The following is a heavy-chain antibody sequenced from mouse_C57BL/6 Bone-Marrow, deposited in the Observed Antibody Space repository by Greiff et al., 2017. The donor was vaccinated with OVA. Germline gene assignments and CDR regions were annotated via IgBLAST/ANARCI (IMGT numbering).Heavy chain of an antibody. CDR3: TTTIYYEYDVGFAY. J-gene: IGHJ3*01. V-gene: IGHV14-4*01. CDR1: GFNIKDDY. Sequence: EVQRVESGAELVRPGASVKLSCTASGFNIKDDYMHWVKQRPEQGLEWIGWIDPENGDTEYASKFQGKATITADTSSNTAYLQLSSLTSEDTAVYYCTTTIYYEYDVGFAYWGQGTLVTVSA. D-gene: IGHD2-4*01. CDR2: IDPENGDT.